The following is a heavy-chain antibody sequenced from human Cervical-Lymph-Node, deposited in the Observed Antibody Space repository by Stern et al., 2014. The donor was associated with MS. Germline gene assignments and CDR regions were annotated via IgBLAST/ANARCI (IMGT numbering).Heavy chain of an antibody. J-gene: IGHJ6*02. Sequence: VQLLQSGSEVKKPGASVKVSCKASEYTHNNYLIHWVRQAPGQRPDWMGVIHPSGATNYAQKVQDRVTMTTDASTSTFYMELSRLRSEDTAVYYCAVRYCSGGRCYSVPDVWGQGTTVIVSS. V-gene: IGHV1-46*02. CDR3: AVRYCSGGRCYSVPDV. D-gene: IGHD2-15*01. CDR2: IHPSGAT. CDR1: EYTHNNYL.